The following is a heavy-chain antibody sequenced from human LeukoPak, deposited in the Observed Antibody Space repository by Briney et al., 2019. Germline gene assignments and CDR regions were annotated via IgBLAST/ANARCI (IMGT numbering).Heavy chain of an antibody. Sequence: GSLRLSCAASGFTFSSYAMSWVRQPPGKGLEWIGSIYYSGSTYYNPSLKSRVTISVDTSKNQFSLKLSSVTAAGTAVYYCARHVSAAGILISGCLDYWGQGTLVTVSS. D-gene: IGHD6-13*01. CDR2: IYYSGST. CDR1: GFTFSSYA. V-gene: IGHV4-39*01. J-gene: IGHJ4*02. CDR3: ARHVSAAGILISGCLDY.